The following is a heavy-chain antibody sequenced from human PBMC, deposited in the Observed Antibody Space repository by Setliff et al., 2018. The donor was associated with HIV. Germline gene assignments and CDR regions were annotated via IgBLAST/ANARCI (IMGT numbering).Heavy chain of an antibody. V-gene: IGHV4-39*07. J-gene: IGHJ4*02. Sequence: PSETLSLTCTVSGGSISSRSYYWGWIRQPPGKGLEWIGSIYYSGSTYYNPSLKSRVTISVDTSKNQFSLKLSSVTAADTAVYYCASVYSSSSRPYFDYWGQGTLVTVSS. CDR1: GGSISSRSYY. CDR2: IYYSGST. CDR3: ASVYSSSSRPYFDY. D-gene: IGHD6-6*01.